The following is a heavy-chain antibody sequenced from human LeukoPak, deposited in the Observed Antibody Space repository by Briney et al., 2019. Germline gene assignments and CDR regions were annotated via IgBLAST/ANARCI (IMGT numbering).Heavy chain of an antibody. CDR3: ARVRGYCSSTSCRNWFDP. CDR1: GASIRSHY. Sequence: SETLSLTCTVSGASIRSHYWSWIRQPPGKGLEWIGYMYYSGNSNYNPALKSRVTISVDTSKNQFSLKLSSVTAADTAVYYCARVRGYCSSTSCRNWFDPWGQGTLVTVSS. J-gene: IGHJ5*02. D-gene: IGHD2-2*01. V-gene: IGHV4-59*11. CDR2: MYYSGNS.